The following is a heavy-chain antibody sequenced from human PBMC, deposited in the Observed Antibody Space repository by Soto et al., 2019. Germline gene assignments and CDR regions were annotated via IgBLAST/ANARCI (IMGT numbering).Heavy chain of an antibody. V-gene: IGHV4-59*01. CDR3: ARSPSTYDGNWFDP. D-gene: IGHD4-4*01. CDR2: IFYTGST. J-gene: IGHJ5*02. CDR1: GDSISNYY. Sequence: QVRLQESGPGLVKPSETLSLTCTVSGDSISNYYWSWSRQPPGKGLEWIGYIFYTGSTNYNPSLKSRVTISIDTSKNQLSLKLSSVTAADTAVYYCARSPSTYDGNWFDPWGQGTLVTVSS.